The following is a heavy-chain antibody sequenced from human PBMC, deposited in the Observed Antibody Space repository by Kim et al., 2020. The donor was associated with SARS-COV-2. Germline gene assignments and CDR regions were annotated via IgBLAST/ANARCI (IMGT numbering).Heavy chain of an antibody. CDR3: AKDGWELPPWANYYYYMDV. J-gene: IGHJ6*03. D-gene: IGHD1-26*01. CDR2: ISYDGSNK. Sequence: GGSLRLSCAASGFTFSSYGMHWVRQAPGKGLEWVAVISYDGSNKYYADSVKGRFTISRDNSKNTLYLQMNSLRAEDTAVYYCAKDGWELPPWANYYYYMDVWGKGTTVTVSS. CDR1: GFTFSSYG. V-gene: IGHV3-30*18.